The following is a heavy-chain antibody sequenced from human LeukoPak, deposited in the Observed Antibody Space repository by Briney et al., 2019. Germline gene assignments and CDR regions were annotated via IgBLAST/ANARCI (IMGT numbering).Heavy chain of an antibody. V-gene: IGHV1-69*05. Sequence: SAKVSCKASGGTFSSYAISWVRQAPGQGLEWMGGIIPIFGTANYAQKFQGRVTITTDESTSTAYMELSSLRSEDTAVYYCARSRGGNPVDFDYWGQGTLVTVSS. D-gene: IGHD4-23*01. J-gene: IGHJ4*02. CDR1: GGTFSSYA. CDR2: IIPIFGTA. CDR3: ARSRGGNPVDFDY.